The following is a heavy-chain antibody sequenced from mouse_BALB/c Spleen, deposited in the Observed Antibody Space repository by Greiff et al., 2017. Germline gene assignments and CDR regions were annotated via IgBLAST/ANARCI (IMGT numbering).Heavy chain of an antibody. D-gene: IGHD1-1*01. CDR2: ISYSGST. V-gene: IGHV3-2*02. CDR3: VRDYYGAMDY. Sequence: EVQLQQSGPGLVKPSQSLSLTCTVTGYSITSDYAWNWIRQFPGNKLEWMGYISYSGSTSYNPSLKSRISITRDTSKNQFFLQLNSVTTEDTATYYCVRDYYGAMDYWGQGTSVTVSS. CDR1: GYSITSDYA. J-gene: IGHJ4*01.